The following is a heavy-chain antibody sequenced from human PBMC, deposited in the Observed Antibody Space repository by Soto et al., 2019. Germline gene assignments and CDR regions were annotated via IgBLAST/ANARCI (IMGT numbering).Heavy chain of an antibody. CDR2: INHSGST. D-gene: IGHD3-9*01. Sequence: KPSETLSLTCAVYGGSFSGYYWSWIRQPPGKWLEWIGEINHSGSTNYNPSLKSRVTISVDTSKNQFSLKLSSVTAADTAVYYCARDRGDILTGYHPYYYYGMDVWGQGXTVTVSS. J-gene: IGHJ6*02. V-gene: IGHV4-34*01. CDR3: ARDRGDILTGYHPYYYYGMDV. CDR1: GGSFSGYY.